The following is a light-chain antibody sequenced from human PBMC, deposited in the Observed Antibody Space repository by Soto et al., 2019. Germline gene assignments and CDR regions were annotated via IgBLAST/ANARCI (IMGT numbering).Light chain of an antibody. CDR2: AAS. V-gene: IGKV3-20*01. J-gene: IGKJ5*01. CDR3: QQSSSSPIT. CDR1: QSVTSSY. Sequence: EIVLAHSPGTLSFSPGEIATLSCRASQSVTSSYLAWYQQKPVQAPRLLMSAASSRAPGIPDRFSGSGSGTAFTLTISRLEAEDFAVYYCQQSSSSPITFGQGTRLEI.